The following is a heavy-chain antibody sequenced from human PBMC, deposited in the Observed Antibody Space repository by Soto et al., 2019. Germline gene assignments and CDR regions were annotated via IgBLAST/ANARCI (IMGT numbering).Heavy chain of an antibody. Sequence: QVQLVQSGAEVKKPGASVKVSCKASGYTFTGYYMHWVRQAPGQGLEWMGWINPNSGGTNYAQKFQGWVTMTRDTSISTAYMELSRLRSDDTAVYYCARDHTPYSSGWDYAFDIWGQGTMVTVSS. V-gene: IGHV1-2*04. D-gene: IGHD6-19*01. CDR3: ARDHTPYSSGWDYAFDI. CDR1: GYTFTGYY. CDR2: INPNSGGT. J-gene: IGHJ3*02.